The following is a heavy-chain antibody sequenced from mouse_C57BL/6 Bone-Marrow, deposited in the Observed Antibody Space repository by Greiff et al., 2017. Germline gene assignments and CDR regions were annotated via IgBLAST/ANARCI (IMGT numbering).Heavy chain of an antibody. J-gene: IGHJ3*01. CDR3: TAGDYDGFAY. V-gene: IGHV14-4*01. Sequence: EVHLVESGAELVRPGASVKLSCTASGFNIKDDYMHWVKQRPEQGLEWIGWIDPENGDTEYASKFQGKATITADTSSNTAYLQLSSLTSEDTAVYYCTAGDYDGFAYWGQGTLVTVSA. CDR2: IDPENGDT. D-gene: IGHD2-4*01. CDR1: GFNIKDDY.